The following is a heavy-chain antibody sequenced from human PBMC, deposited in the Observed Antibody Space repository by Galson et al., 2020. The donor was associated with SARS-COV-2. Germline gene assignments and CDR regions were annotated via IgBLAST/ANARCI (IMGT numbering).Heavy chain of an antibody. D-gene: IGHD4-17*01. CDR1: GFTFSSHA. Sequence: GESLKISCVASGFTFSSHAMTWVRQAPGKGLETVSTISVSGGTTYYADSVKGRFTIFRDQSKNTLYLQMSTLRAEDTAVYYCARSNRPLATVINNWFDPWGQGTLVTVSS. J-gene: IGHJ5*02. CDR3: ARSNRPLATVINNWFDP. CDR2: ISVSGGTT. V-gene: IGHV3-23*01.